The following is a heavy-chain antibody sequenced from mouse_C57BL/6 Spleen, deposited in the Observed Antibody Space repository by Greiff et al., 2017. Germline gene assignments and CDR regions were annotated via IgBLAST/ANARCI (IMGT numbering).Heavy chain of an antibody. J-gene: IGHJ3*01. Sequence: VQLQESDAELLKSGASVKISCKVSGYTFTDHTIHWMEQRPEEGLEWIGYIYPRDGSTKYNEKFKGKATLTADKSSSNAYMQLNSLTSEDSAVYFCARSLYDEAWFAYWGQGTLVTVSA. CDR3: ARSLYDEAWFAY. CDR1: GYTFTDHT. CDR2: IYPRDGST. V-gene: IGHV1-78*01. D-gene: IGHD2-12*01.